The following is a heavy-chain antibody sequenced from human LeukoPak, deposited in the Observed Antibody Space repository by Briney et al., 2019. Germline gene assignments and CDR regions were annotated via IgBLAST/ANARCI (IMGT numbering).Heavy chain of an antibody. D-gene: IGHD6-19*01. CDR3: GSFKQEWLVPLDY. J-gene: IGHJ4*02. CDR1: GGSISSSNW. V-gene: IGHV4-4*02. CDR2: IYHSGST. Sequence: SGTLSLTCAVSGGSISSSNWWSWVRQPPGKGLEWIGEIYHSGSTNYNPSLKSRVTISVDKSKNQFSLKLSSVTAADTAVYYCGSFKQEWLVPLDYWGQGTLVTVSS.